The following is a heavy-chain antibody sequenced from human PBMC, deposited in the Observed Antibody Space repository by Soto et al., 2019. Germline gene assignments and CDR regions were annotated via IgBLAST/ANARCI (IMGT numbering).Heavy chain of an antibody. Sequence: EVHLVESGGGLVKPGGSLRLSCAVSGFTFSTCTMNWVRQAPGKGLEWVSSISPSTSHIYYADSVKGRFTISRNNAKNSLLLQMNSLRAEDTAVYYCSGCSGGACHQNYGMDVWGQGTMVTVSS. CDR1: GFTFSTCT. D-gene: IGHD2-15*01. CDR3: SGCSGGACHQNYGMDV. CDR2: ISPSTSHI. J-gene: IGHJ6*02. V-gene: IGHV3-21*01.